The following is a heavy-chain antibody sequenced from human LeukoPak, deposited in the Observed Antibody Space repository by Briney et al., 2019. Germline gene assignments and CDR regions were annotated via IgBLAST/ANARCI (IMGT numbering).Heavy chain of an antibody. Sequence: ASVKVSCKASGYTFTSYDINWVRQATGQGLEWMGWMNPNSGNTGYAQKFQGRVTMIRNTSISTAYMELSSLRSEDTAVYYCARGRMKPKYYYDSSGLYYFDYWGQGTLVTVSS. CDR3: ARGRMKPKYYYDSSGLYYFDY. V-gene: IGHV1-8*01. D-gene: IGHD3-22*01. J-gene: IGHJ4*02. CDR1: GYTFTSYD. CDR2: MNPNSGNT.